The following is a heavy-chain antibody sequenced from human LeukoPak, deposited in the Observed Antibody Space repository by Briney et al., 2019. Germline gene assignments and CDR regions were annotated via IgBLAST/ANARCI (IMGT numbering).Heavy chain of an antibody. J-gene: IGHJ3*02. D-gene: IGHD6-13*01. CDR1: GGSISSYY. CDR2: IYYSGST. V-gene: IGHV4-59*01. CDR3: ARDQAHSSSWYDAFDI. Sequence: SETLSLTCTVSGGSISSYYWSWIRQPPGKGLEWLGYIYYSGSTNYNPSLKSRVTISVDTSKNQFSLKLSSVTAADTAVYYCARDQAHSSSWYDAFDIWGQGTMVTVSS.